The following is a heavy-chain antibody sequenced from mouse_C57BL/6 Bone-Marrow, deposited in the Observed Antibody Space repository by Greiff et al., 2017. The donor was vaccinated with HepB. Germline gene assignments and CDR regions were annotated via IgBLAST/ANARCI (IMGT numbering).Heavy chain of an antibody. Sequence: EVKLVESGGGLVQPGGSMKLSCVASGFTFSNYWMNWVRQSPEKGLEWVAQIRLKSDNYATHYAESVKGRFTISRDDSKSSVYLQMNNLRAEDTGIYYCTPGSYYFDYWGQGTTLTVSS. CDR2: IRLKSDNYAT. CDR3: TPGSYYFDY. CDR1: GFTFSNYW. V-gene: IGHV6-3*01. D-gene: IGHD4-1*01. J-gene: IGHJ2*01.